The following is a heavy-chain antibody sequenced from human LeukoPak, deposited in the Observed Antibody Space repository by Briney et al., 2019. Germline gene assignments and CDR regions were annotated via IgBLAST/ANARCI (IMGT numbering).Heavy chain of an antibody. CDR3: AKDPLLYCSSASCYVDY. V-gene: IGHV3-23*01. D-gene: IGHD2-2*01. CDR1: GFSFSNYA. CDR2: ISGSGGST. Sequence: GGSLRLSCAASGFSFSNYAMSWVRQAPGKGLEWVSAISGSGGSTYYADSVKGRFTISRDNSKKTLYLQMNSLRAEETAVYYCAKDPLLYCSSASCYVDYWGQGNLVTVSS. J-gene: IGHJ4*02.